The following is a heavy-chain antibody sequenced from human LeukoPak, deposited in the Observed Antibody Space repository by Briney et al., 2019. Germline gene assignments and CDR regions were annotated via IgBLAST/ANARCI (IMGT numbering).Heavy chain of an antibody. CDR3: ASPPIVAATFSFDY. CDR1: GGSFSGYY. J-gene: IGHJ4*02. CDR2: INHSGST. Sequence: SETLSLTCAVYGGSFSGYYWSWIRQPPGKGLEWIGEINHSGSTNYNPSLKSRVTISVDTSKNQFSLKLSSVTAADTAVYYCASPPIVAATFSFDYWGQGTLVTVSS. D-gene: IGHD1-26*01. V-gene: IGHV4-34*01.